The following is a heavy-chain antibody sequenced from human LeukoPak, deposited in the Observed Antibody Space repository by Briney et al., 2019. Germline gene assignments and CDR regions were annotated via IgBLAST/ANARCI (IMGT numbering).Heavy chain of an antibody. Sequence: GRSLRLSCAASGFTFSSYSMNWVRQAPGKGLEWVSSISSSSSYIYYADSVKGRFTISRDNAKNSLYLQMNSLRAEDTAVYYCARLEASDAFDIWGQGTMVTVSS. CDR1: GFTFSSYS. CDR3: ARLEASDAFDI. V-gene: IGHV3-21*01. J-gene: IGHJ3*02. CDR2: ISSSSSYI.